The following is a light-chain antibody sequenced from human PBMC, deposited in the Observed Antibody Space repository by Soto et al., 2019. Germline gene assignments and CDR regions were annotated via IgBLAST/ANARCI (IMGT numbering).Light chain of an antibody. V-gene: IGLV2-8*01. Sequence: QSVLTHPPSASGSRGQSVTISCTGTSSGVGGYNFVSRYQQHPGKAPKLIIYEVTQRPSGVPDRFSGSKSGNTASLTVSGLQSEDEAEYYCCSFAGRNNRVFGTGTKVTVL. CDR1: SSGVGGYNF. CDR3: CSFAGRNNRV. J-gene: IGLJ1*01. CDR2: EVT.